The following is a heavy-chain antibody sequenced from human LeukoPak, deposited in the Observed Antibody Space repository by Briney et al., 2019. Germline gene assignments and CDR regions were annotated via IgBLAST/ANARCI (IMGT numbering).Heavy chain of an antibody. CDR2: ISGSGGST. D-gene: IGHD3-10*01. J-gene: IGHJ4*02. CDR3: ARRKHRITMVRGGLFDY. V-gene: IGHV3-23*01. CDR1: GFTFSSYA. Sequence: GGSLRLSCAASGFTFSSYAMSWVRQAPGKGLEWVSAISGSGGSTYYADSVKGRFTISRDNSKNTLYLQMNSLRAEDTAVYYCARRKHRITMVRGGLFDYWGQGTLVTVSS.